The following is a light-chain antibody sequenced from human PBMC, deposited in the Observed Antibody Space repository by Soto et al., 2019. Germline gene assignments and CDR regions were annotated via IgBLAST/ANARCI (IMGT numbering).Light chain of an antibody. J-gene: IGLJ1*01. CDR2: RDS. CDR1: NIGSKN. Sequence: SELTQPLSVSVALGQTARITCGGNNIGSKNVHWYQQKPGQAPVLVIYRDSNRPSGIPERFSGSNSGNTATLTISRAQAGDEADYYCQVWDSSFYVFGTGTKVTVL. V-gene: IGLV3-9*01. CDR3: QVWDSSFYV.